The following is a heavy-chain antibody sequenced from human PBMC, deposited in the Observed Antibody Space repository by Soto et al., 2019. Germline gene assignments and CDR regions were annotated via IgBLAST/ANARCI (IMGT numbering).Heavy chain of an antibody. CDR2: ISSSSSYI. V-gene: IGHV3-21*01. D-gene: IGHD5-12*01. CDR3: ARDSGCNDYYFDY. J-gene: IGHJ4*02. Sequence: EVQLVESGGGLVKPGGSLRLSCAASGFTFSSYSMNWVRQAPGKGLEWVSSISSSSSYIYYADSVKGRFTIARDNAKNSLYLQMNNLSAEDTAVYYCARDSGCNDYYFDYWGQGTLVTVSS. CDR1: GFTFSSYS.